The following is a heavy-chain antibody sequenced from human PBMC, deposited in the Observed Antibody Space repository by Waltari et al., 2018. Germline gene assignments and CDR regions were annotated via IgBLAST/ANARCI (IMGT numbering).Heavy chain of an antibody. CDR3: ARHWKRSGYRFDP. D-gene: IGHD5-12*01. J-gene: IGHJ5*02. Sequence: QLRLQESGPGLVKPSEALSLTCTASGGSIRSGGYYWGWIRQSPGKGLEWIGSIYYSGSTHYNPTLESRVTISGDTSKNQFSLKVSSVTAADTAVYYCARHWKRSGYRFDPWGQGTLVTVSS. CDR2: IYYSGST. CDR1: GGSIRSGGYY. V-gene: IGHV4-39*01.